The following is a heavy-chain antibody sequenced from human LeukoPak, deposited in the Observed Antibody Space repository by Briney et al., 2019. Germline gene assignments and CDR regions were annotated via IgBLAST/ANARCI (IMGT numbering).Heavy chain of an antibody. Sequence: PGGSLRLSCAASGFTFSSYGMHWVRQAPGKGLEWVAFIRYDGSNKYYADSVKGRFTISRDNSKNTLYLQMNSLRAEDTAVYYCAKDLGITMVRGVIAYWGQGTLVTVSS. V-gene: IGHV3-30*02. CDR3: AKDLGITMVRGVIAY. CDR1: GFTFSSYG. J-gene: IGHJ4*02. CDR2: IRYDGSNK. D-gene: IGHD3-10*01.